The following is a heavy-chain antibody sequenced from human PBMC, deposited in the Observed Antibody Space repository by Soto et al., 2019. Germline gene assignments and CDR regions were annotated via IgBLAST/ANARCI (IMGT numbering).Heavy chain of an antibody. CDR1: GFTFTSSA. Sequence: SSVKVSCKASGFTFTSSAMQWVRQARGQRLEWIGWIVVGSGNTNYAQKFQERVTITRDMSTSTAYMELSSLRSEDTAVYYCARDLNAAVTITINWFAPWGQGTLVTVSP. J-gene: IGHJ5*02. D-gene: IGHD6-13*01. V-gene: IGHV1-58*02. CDR2: IVVGSGNT. CDR3: ARDLNAAVTITINWFAP.